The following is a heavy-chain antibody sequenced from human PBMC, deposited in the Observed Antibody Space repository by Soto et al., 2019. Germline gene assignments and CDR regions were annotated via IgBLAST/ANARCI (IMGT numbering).Heavy chain of an antibody. V-gene: IGHV1-46*01. CDR1: GYTFTSYY. Sequence: QVQLVQSGAEVKKPGASVKVSCKASGYTFTSYYMNWVRQAPGQGLEWMGLINRSGGDTYVAQKFLARVPLTRDKSKRTVERELRSVRSEGTGEYDCARSADSGAGSYYDFWVQGPLVTVST. J-gene: IGHJ4*02. CDR3: ARSADSGAGSYYDF. CDR2: INRSGGDT. D-gene: IGHD3-10*01.